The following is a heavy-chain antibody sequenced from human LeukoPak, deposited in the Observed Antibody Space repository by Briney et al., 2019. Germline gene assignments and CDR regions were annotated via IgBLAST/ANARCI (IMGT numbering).Heavy chain of an antibody. Sequence: TSVKVSCKASGYTFTSHGINWLRQAPGQGLEWMGWVSGYNGNTDYAQKFQGRVTMTTDRSTNTVYMELRSLRSDDTAVYYCARDRPVMITFGGVIIAAYWGQGTLVSVSS. CDR3: ARDRPVMITFGGVIIAAY. CDR1: GYTFTSHG. D-gene: IGHD3-16*02. CDR2: VSGYNGNT. J-gene: IGHJ4*02. V-gene: IGHV1-18*01.